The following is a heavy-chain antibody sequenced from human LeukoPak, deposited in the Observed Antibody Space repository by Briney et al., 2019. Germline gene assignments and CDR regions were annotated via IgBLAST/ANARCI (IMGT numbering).Heavy chain of an antibody. CDR1: GFTLSSYA. J-gene: IGHJ4*02. Sequence: GGSLRLSCVASGFTLSSYAMHWVRQAPGKGLEYVSAISSNGATTYYANSVKGRFSISRDNSKNTVYLQMGSLRAEDMAVYYCARVYFWSGYFDYWGQGTLVTVSS. CDR2: ISSNGATT. CDR3: ARVYFWSGYFDY. D-gene: IGHD3-3*01. V-gene: IGHV3-64*01.